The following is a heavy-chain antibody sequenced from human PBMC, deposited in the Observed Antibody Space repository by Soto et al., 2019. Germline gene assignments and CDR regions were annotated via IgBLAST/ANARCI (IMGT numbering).Heavy chain of an antibody. CDR3: ARSHDYYYSLDV. CDR1: GGSISSGGYY. J-gene: IGHJ6*03. CDR2: IYYSGST. Sequence: PSETLSLTCTVSGGSISSGGYYWSWIRQHPGKGLEWIGYIYYSGSTYYHPSLKSRVTISVDTSKNQFSLKLSSVTAADTAVYYCARSHDYYYSLDVWGKGITVTVAS. V-gene: IGHV4-31*03.